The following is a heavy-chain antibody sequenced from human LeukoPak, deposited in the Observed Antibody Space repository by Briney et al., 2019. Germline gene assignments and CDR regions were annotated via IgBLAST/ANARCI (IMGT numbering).Heavy chain of an antibody. Sequence: GGSLRLSCAASGFTFSNYGMNWVRQAQGKGLEWISYITFNGSNVHYADSVKGRFTISRDNGKTSLYLQMNSLRDEDTAVYYCARVIAVVRGGGLSYYYAMDVWGQGTTVTVSS. J-gene: IGHJ6*02. CDR2: ITFNGSNV. V-gene: IGHV3-48*02. CDR3: ARVIAVVRGGGLSYYYAMDV. D-gene: IGHD3-10*01. CDR1: GFTFSNYG.